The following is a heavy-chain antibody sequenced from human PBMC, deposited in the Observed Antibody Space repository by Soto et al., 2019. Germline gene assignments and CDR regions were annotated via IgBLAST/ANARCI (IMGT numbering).Heavy chain of an antibody. V-gene: IGHV4-34*01. CDR1: RGPFSGYY. J-gene: IGHJ4*02. CDR3: VRHGRYYFDY. CDR2: LYQGLSI. Sequence: PSETLSLTCAVYRGPFSGYYWSWIRQPPGKGLEWIGELYQGLSIIYNPSLESRGTISGASSKNQCSLKLRSVTAADTAVYYCVRHGRYYFDYWGQGTLVTVSS.